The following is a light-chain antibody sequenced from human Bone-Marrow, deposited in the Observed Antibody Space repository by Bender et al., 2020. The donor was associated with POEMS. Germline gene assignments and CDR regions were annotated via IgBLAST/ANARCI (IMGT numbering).Light chain of an antibody. V-gene: IGLV2-14*02. CDR1: SSDVGSYDL. J-gene: IGLJ3*02. CDR2: DVT. Sequence: QSALTQPASVSGSPGQSITISCAGTSSDVGSYDLVSWYQQHPGKAPKLMIYDVTNRPSGVSHRFSGSKSGNTASLAITGLQSDDEAIYFCVAWDASLNGWVFGGGTKLTVL. CDR3: VAWDASLNGWV.